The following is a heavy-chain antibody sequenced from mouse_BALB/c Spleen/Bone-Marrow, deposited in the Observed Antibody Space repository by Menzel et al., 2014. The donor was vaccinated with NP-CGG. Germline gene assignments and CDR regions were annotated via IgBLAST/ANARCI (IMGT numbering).Heavy chain of an antibody. V-gene: IGHV1S81*02. CDR1: GYTFTNYY. CDR3: TRARHGGFAY. Sequence: VQLQQSGAELVKPGASVKLSCKASGYTFTNYYMYWVKQRPGQGLEWIGVINPSNGGPNFNEKFKSKATLTVDKSSSTAYMQLSRLTSEDSAVYYCTRARHGGFAYWGQGTLVTVSA. J-gene: IGHJ3*01. CDR2: INPSNGGP.